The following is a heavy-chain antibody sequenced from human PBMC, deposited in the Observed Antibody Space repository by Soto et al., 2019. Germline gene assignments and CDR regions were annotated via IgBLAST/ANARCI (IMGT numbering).Heavy chain of an antibody. D-gene: IGHD3-22*01. CDR2: VSSTGST. V-gene: IGHV4-59*01. J-gene: IGHJ5*02. CDR3: ARFSPPRKSYDSNPGWFAP. CDR1: GGSLNSYY. Sequence: SETLSLTCTVSGGSLNSYYWTWIRQSPGKGLEWIGYVSSTGSTNYNPSLKSRLTMSLDTSTNEVSLSLTSVTAADAAVYFCARFSPPRKSYDSNPGWFAPWGQGIMVTVS.